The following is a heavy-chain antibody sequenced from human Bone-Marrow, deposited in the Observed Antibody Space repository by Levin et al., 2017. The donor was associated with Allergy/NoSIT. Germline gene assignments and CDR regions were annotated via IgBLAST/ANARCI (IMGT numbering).Heavy chain of an antibody. CDR2: IYYDGRT. J-gene: IGHJ4*02. D-gene: IGHD3-10*01. Sequence: SETLSLTCAVSGASISLSNWWTWVRQAPGKGLEWLGEIYYDGRTKYNPSLKGRGTISVDKSKNQFSLHLSSVSAADTAMYYCARGYGSGTQTIKYYFDYWGQGTLVTVSS. V-gene: IGHV4-4*02. CDR1: GASISLSNW. CDR3: ARGYGSGTQTIKYYFDY.